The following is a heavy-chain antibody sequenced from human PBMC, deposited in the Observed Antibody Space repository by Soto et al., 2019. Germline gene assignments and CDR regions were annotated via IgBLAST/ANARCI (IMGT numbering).Heavy chain of an antibody. CDR2: IYHSETT. D-gene: IGHD3-16*01. CDR1: GVSISRGDYS. J-gene: IGHJ5*02. V-gene: IGHV4-30-2*01. CDR3: ATLQVYASPRWFDP. Sequence: SETLSLTCAVSGVSISRGDYSWSWIRQPPGKGLEWIGYIYHSETTYYNPSFKSRVTMSVDTSKSQFSLKLTSVTAADTAVYYCATLQVYASPRWFDPWGQGTLVTVSS.